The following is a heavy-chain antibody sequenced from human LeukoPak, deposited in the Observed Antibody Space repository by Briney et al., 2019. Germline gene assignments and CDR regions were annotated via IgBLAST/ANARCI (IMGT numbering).Heavy chain of an antibody. D-gene: IGHD3-10*01. CDR3: ARYYGSGSYDY. CDR2: INPGNGNT. J-gene: IGHJ4*02. Sequence: ASVKVSCKASGYTFTGYYMHWVRQAPGQGLEWMGWINPGNGNTKYSQKFQGRVTITRDTSASTAYMELSGLRSEDTAVYYCARYYGSGSYDYWGQGTLVTVSS. V-gene: IGHV1-3*01. CDR1: GYTFTGYY.